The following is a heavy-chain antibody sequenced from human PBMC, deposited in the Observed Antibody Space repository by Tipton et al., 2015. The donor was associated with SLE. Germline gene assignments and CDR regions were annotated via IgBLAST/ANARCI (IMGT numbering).Heavy chain of an antibody. CDR2: IYT. J-gene: IGHJ3*02. D-gene: IGHD5-24*01. CDR1: GGSISSGSFY. CDR3: ARHLAEMATIIPDAFDI. Sequence: LRLSCNVSGGSISSGSFYWSWIRQSSGKSLEWIGYIYTSGSTSGSTSYKASFRSRVTISVDTSKNHFSLKLTSVTAADTAVYYCARHLAEMATIIPDAFDIWGQGTMVTVSS. V-gene: IGHV4-61*09.